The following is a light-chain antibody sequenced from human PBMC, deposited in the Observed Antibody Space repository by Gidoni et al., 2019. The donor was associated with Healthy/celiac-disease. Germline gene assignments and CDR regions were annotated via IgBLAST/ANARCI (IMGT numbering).Light chain of an antibody. J-gene: IGKJ4*01. CDR3: QQYDNLSLT. CDR1: QDISNY. CDR2: DAS. Sequence: DMQMTQSPSSLSASVGDRVTITCQASQDISNYLNWYQQKPGKAPKLLIYDASNLETGVPSRFSGSGSGTDFTFTISSLQPEDIATYYCQQYDNLSLTFXGXTKVEIK. V-gene: IGKV1-33*01.